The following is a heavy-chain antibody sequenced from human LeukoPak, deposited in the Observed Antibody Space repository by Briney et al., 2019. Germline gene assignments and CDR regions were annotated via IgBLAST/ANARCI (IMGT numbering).Heavy chain of an antibody. CDR1: GFTFSSYA. V-gene: IGHV3-23*01. J-gene: IGHJ4*02. CDR2: ISGSGGST. Sequence: GGSLRLSCAASGFTFSSYAMSWVRQAPGKGLEWGSAISGSGGSTYYADSVKGRFTISRDNSRNTLYLQMNSLRAEDTAVYYCAKDKVVVPAAIVYWGQGTLVTVSS. CDR3: AKDKVVVPAAIVY. D-gene: IGHD2-2*01.